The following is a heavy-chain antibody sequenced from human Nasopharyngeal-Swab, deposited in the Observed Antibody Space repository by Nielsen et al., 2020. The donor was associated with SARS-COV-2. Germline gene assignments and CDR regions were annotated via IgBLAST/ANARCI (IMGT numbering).Heavy chain of an antibody. CDR1: GYTFTGYY. V-gene: IGHV1-2*06. CDR3: ASGWYYYYGMDV. D-gene: IGHD6-19*01. CDR2: INPNSGGT. J-gene: IGHJ6*02. Sequence: ASVKVSCRASGYTFTGYYMHWVRQAPGQGLEWMGRINPNSGGTNYAQKFQGRVTMTRDTSISTAYMELSRLRSDDTAVYYCASGWYYYYGMDVWGQGTTVTVSS.